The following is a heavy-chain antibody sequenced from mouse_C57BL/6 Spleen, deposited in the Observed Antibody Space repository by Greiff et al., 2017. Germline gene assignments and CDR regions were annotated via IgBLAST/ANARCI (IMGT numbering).Heavy chain of an antibody. J-gene: IGHJ2*01. D-gene: IGHD2-4*01. CDR3: ARQEASLYYDYDEDYFDY. Sequence: EVNVVESGGGLVKPGGSLKLSCAASGFTFSSYTMSWVRQTPEKRLEWVATISGGGGNTYYPDSVKGRFTISRDNAKNTLYLQMSSLRSEDTALYYCARQEASLYYDYDEDYFDYSSQDTTLTVSS. CDR1: GFTFSSYT. V-gene: IGHV5-9*01. CDR2: ISGGGGNT.